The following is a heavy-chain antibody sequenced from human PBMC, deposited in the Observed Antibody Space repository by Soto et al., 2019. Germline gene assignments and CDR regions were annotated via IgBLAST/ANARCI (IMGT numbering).Heavy chain of an antibody. CDR1: GGTFSSYA. Sequence: ASVKVSCKASGGTFSSYAISWVRQAPGQGLEWMGGIIPIFGTANYAQKFQGRVTITADESTSTAYMELSSLRSGDTAVYYCARFGRTADIVLVPAPDGMDVWGQGTTVTVSS. CDR3: ARFGRTADIVLVPAPDGMDV. CDR2: IIPIFGTA. V-gene: IGHV1-69*13. J-gene: IGHJ6*02. D-gene: IGHD2-2*01.